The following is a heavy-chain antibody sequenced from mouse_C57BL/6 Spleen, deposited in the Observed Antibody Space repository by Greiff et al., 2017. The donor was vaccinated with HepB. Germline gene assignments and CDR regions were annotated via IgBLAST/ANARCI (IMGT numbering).Heavy chain of an antibody. CDR1: GFTFSSYG. CDR3: ARHGGPYWYFDV. J-gene: IGHJ1*03. D-gene: IGHD1-1*02. Sequence: EVKLVESGGDLVKPGGSLKLSCAASGFTFSSYGMFWVRQTPDKRLEWVATISSGGSYTYYPDSVKGRFTISRDNAKNTLYLQMSSLKSEDTAMYYCARHGGPYWYFDVWGTGTTVTVSS. V-gene: IGHV5-6*01. CDR2: ISSGGSYT.